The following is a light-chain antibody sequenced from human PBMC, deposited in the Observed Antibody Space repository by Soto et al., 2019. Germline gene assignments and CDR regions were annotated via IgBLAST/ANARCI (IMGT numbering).Light chain of an antibody. J-gene: IGLJ1*01. CDR1: SSDVGSYNY. Sequence: QSALTQPASVSGSPGQSITISCTGTSSDVGSYNYVSWYQQHPGKAPKLMIYEVRNRPSGVSDRFSGSKSGKTASLTIFGLQAEDEADYYCSSYTRFSTYVFGTGTKVTVL. V-gene: IGLV2-14*01. CDR2: EVR. CDR3: SSYTRFSTYV.